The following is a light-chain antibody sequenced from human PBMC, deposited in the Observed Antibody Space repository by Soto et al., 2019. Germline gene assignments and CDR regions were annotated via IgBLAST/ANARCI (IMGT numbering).Light chain of an antibody. CDR2: MIS. V-gene: IGKV2-24*01. J-gene: IGKJ2*01. CDR1: QSLVHSDGNTY. CDR3: MQATQSYT. Sequence: DIVLTQTPLSSPVTLGQPASISCRSSQSLVHSDGNTYLTWLQQRPGQPPRLLIYMISNRFSGVPDSGSGAGTYFTLKISRVEAEDVGVYYCMQATQSYTFGRGTKLEIK.